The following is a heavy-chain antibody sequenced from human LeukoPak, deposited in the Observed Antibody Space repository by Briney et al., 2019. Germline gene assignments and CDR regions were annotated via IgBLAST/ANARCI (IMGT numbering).Heavy chain of an antibody. CDR2: IDTSSATI. CDR1: GLTFSSYT. J-gene: IGHJ2*01. V-gene: IGHV3-48*01. CDR3: ARDLRAPTWYFDL. Sequence: GGSLRLSCAASGLTFSSYTMHWLRQAPGKGLEWISYIDTSSATIYYADSVKGRFTISRDTAKNSLYLQMNSLRAEDTAVYYCARDLRAPTWYFDLWGRGTLVTVSS.